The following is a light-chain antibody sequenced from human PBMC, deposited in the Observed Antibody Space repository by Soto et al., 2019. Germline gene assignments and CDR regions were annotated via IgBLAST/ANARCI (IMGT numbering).Light chain of an antibody. CDR1: ISNIGSNT. CDR3: AAWDDSLNGWV. CDR2: RNN. V-gene: IGLV1-44*01. J-gene: IGLJ3*02. Sequence: QSVLTQPPSASGTPGQRVSISCSGGISNIGSNTVSWYQQVPGPAPQLLIYRNNQRPSGVPDRFSGSKSGTSASLAISGLQSEDEADYYCAAWDDSLNGWVFGGGTKVTVL.